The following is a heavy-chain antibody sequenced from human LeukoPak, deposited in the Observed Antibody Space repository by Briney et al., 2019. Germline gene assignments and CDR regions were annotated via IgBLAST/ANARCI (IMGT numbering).Heavy chain of an antibody. CDR2: ISAYNGNT. Sequence: ASVKVSCKASGYTLTSYGISWVRQAPGQGLEWMGWISAYNGNTNYAQKLQGRVTMTTDTSTSTAYMELRSLRSDDTAVYYCATVAGAFLAVAGNWHYWGQGTLVTVSS. V-gene: IGHV1-18*01. CDR3: ATVAGAFLAVAGNWHY. D-gene: IGHD6-19*01. CDR1: GYTLTSYG. J-gene: IGHJ4*02.